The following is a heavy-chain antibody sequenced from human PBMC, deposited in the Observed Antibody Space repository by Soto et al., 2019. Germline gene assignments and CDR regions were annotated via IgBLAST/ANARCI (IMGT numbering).Heavy chain of an antibody. J-gene: IGHJ4*02. D-gene: IGHD3-22*01. CDR1: GFTFSSYG. CDR2: IWYDGSNK. Sequence: PGGSLRLSCAASGFTFSSYGMHWVRQAPGKGLEWVAVIWYDGSNKYYADSVKGRLTISRDNSKNTLYLQMNSLRAEDTAVYYCAKDLVIGFYYYDSSGLSDYWGQGTLVTVSS. CDR3: AKDLVIGFYYYDSSGLSDY. V-gene: IGHV3-33*06.